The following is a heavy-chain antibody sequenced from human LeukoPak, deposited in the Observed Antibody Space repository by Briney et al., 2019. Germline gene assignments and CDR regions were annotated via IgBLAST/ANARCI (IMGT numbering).Heavy chain of an antibody. CDR3: ARDISVAGSFLLFDY. CDR2: IYTSGSS. D-gene: IGHD6-19*01. V-gene: IGHV4-4*07. J-gene: IGHJ4*02. CDR1: GGPISSYH. Sequence: SETLSLTCTVSGGPISSYHWSWIRQPAGKGLEWIGRIYTSGSSNSNPSLKSRVTMSADTSKNQFSLKLSSVTAADTAVYYCARDISVAGSFLLFDYWGQGTLVTVSS.